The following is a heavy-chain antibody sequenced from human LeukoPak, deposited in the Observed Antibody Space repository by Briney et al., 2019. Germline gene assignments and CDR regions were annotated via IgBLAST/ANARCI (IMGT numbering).Heavy chain of an antibody. V-gene: IGHV3-21*01. Sequence: GRSLRLSCAASGFTFSSYGMHWVRQAPGKGLEWVSSISSSSSYIYYADSVKGRFTISRDNAKNSLYLQMNSLRAEDTAVYYCARVLEHWFDPWGQGTLVTISS. CDR1: GFTFSSYG. CDR3: ARVLEHWFDP. CDR2: ISSSSSYI. J-gene: IGHJ5*02.